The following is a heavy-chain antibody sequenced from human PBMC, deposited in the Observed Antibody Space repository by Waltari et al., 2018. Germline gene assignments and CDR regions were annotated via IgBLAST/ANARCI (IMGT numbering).Heavy chain of an antibody. Sequence: QVQLVQSGAEVRKHGSSVTVSCKASGGTFSSYAIRWVRQPPGQGLEWMGGIIPIFGTANYAQKFQGRVTITADESTSTAYMELSSLRSEDTAVYYCARVEMATHRYAFDIWGQGTMVTVSS. CDR2: IIPIFGTA. CDR3: ARVEMATHRYAFDI. J-gene: IGHJ3*02. D-gene: IGHD5-12*01. CDR1: GGTFSSYA. V-gene: IGHV1-69*01.